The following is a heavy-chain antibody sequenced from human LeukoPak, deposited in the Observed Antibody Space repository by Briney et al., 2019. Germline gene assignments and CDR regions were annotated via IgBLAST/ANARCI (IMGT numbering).Heavy chain of an antibody. CDR3: ARSGGLVVPAAIGNDAFDI. D-gene: IGHD2-2*02. V-gene: IGHV4-34*01. CDR2: INHSGST. CDR1: GGSFSGYY. J-gene: IGHJ3*02. Sequence: PSETLSLTCAVYGGSFSGYYWSWIRQPPGKGLEWIGEINHSGSTNYNPSLKSRVTISVDTSKNQFSLKLSSVTAADTAVYYCARSGGLVVPAAIGNDAFDIWGQGTMVTVSS.